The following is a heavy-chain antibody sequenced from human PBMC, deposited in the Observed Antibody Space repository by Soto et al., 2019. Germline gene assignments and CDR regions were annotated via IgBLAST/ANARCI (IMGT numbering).Heavy chain of an antibody. Sequence: QVRLVQSGAEVKSPGTSVKVSCQTSGYTFADYSIHWVRQAPGQGLEYMGNIDPSPGTSDSAQTVQGRISMTTDASTSTVYMELNNLRSGDTAVYYCARLSRITFIVNWGQGTLVTVSS. CDR2: IDPSPGTS. J-gene: IGHJ4*02. CDR1: GYTFADYS. V-gene: IGHV1-46*04. CDR3: ARLSRITFIVN. D-gene: IGHD3-10*01.